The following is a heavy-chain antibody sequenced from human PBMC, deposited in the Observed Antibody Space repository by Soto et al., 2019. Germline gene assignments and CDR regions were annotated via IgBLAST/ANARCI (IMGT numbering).Heavy chain of an antibody. CDR2: ISYDGNKK. CDR3: ARPVEPFYYYGMDV. CDR1: VFTLSTYA. Sequence: PGGSLRLSCAASVFTLSTYAMEWVRQAPGEGLDWVALISYDGNKKYYADSVRGRFTISRDNSKNTLYLQMNPLRPEDTALYFAARPVEPFYYYGMDVWGQGTTVTVSS. V-gene: IGHV3-30-3*01. J-gene: IGHJ6*02.